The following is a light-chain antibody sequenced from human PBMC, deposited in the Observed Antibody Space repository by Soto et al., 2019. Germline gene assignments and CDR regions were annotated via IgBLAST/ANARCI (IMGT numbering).Light chain of an antibody. CDR3: QHYNNWPFT. CDR1: QSVSSF. V-gene: IGKV3-15*01. J-gene: IGKJ3*01. CDR2: NAS. Sequence: EIVLTQSPATLSLSPGKRATLSCRASQSVSSFFAWYQQKPGQAPRLLIYNASNRATGIPARFSGSGSGTGFTLTITSLQSEDFAVYYCQHYNNWPFTFGPGTKVDI.